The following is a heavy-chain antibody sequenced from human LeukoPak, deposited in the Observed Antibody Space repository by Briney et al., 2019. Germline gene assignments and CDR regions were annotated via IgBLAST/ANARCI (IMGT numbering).Heavy chain of an antibody. Sequence: GGSLRLSCAASGFTVSIYGMSWVRQAPGKGLEWVSGISGSDGSTYNADSVKGRFTISRDNSKNMLYLQMNSLRAEDTAIYYCAKGRIGFDSWGQGTLVTVSS. CDR1: GFTVSIYG. CDR2: ISGSDGST. D-gene: IGHD2-21*01. V-gene: IGHV3-23*01. J-gene: IGHJ4*02. CDR3: AKGRIGFDS.